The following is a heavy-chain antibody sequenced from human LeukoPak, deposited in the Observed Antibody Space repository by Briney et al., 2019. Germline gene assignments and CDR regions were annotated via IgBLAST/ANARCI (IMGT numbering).Heavy chain of an antibody. CDR3: AKDAQVRGVINGFDY. V-gene: IGHV3-30*18. Sequence: GRSLRLSCAASGFTFSDSGIHWVRQAPGKGLEWAAVISYDGRNKHYADSVKGRFTISRDNSKNTLYLQMNSLTAEDTAMYYCAKDAQVRGVINGFDYWGQGTLVTVSS. CDR2: ISYDGRNK. J-gene: IGHJ4*02. D-gene: IGHD3-10*01. CDR1: GFTFSDSG.